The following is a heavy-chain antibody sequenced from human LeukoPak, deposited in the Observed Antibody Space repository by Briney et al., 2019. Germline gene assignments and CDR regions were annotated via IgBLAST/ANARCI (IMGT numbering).Heavy chain of an antibody. Sequence: RGSLRLSCTVSGFTFSRYGMHWLRQAPGKGLEWVAGISYDGSNQHYGDSVKGRFTISRDNSKHTLYLQMNSLRGDDTAVYYCAKEGRRYFDYWGQGALVTVSS. CDR2: ISYDGSNQ. CDR3: AKEGRRYFDY. V-gene: IGHV3-30*18. J-gene: IGHJ4*02. CDR1: GFTFSRYG.